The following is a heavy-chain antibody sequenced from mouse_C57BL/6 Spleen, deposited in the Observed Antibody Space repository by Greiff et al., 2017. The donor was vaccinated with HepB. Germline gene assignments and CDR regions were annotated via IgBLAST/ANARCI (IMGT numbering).Heavy chain of an antibody. CDR1: GYTFTSYD. CDR3: ARGVYYYGSSRYWYFDV. V-gene: IGHV1-85*01. Sequence: QVQLQQPGAELVKPGASVKLSCKASGYTFTSYDINWVKQRPGQGLEWIGWIYPRDGSTKYNEKFKGKATLTVDTSSSTAYMELHSLTSEDSAVYFCARGVYYYGSSRYWYFDVWGTGTTVTVSS. J-gene: IGHJ1*03. D-gene: IGHD1-1*01. CDR2: IYPRDGST.